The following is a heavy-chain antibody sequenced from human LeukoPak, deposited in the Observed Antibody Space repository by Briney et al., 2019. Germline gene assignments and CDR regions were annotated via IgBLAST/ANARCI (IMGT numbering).Heavy chain of an antibody. J-gene: IGHJ4*02. V-gene: IGHV4-39*07. CDR2: IYYSGNT. D-gene: IGHD3-10*01. Sequence: SETLSLTCTVSGGSISSSSYYWGWIRQPPGKGLEWIGSIYYSGNTYYNPSLKSRVTISVDTSKNQFSLKLSSVTAADTAVYYCARGLITMVRGSCFDYWGQGTLVTVSS. CDR1: GGSISSSSYY. CDR3: ARGLITMVRGSCFDY.